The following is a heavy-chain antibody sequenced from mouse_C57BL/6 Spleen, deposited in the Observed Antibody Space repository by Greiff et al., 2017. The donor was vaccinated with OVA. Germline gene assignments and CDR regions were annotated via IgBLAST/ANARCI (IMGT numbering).Heavy chain of an antibody. V-gene: IGHV1-22*01. J-gene: IGHJ3*01. CDR3: ARGEAWFAY. Sequence: EVQVVESGPELVKPGASVKMSCKASGYTFTDYNMHWVKQSHGKSLEWIGYINSNNGGTSYNQKFKGKATLTVNKSSSTAYMELRSLTSEDSAVYYCARGEAWFAYWGQGTLVTVSA. CDR1: GYTFTDYN. CDR2: INSNNGGT.